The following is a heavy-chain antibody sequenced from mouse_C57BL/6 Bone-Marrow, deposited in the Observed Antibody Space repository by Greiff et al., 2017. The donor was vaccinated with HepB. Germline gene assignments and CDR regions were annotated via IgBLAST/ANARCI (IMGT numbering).Heavy chain of an antibody. CDR2: SRNKANDYTT. Sequence: EVKLMESGGGLVQSGRSLRLSCATSGFTFSDFYMEWVRQAPGKGLEWIAASRNKANDYTTEYSASVKGRFIVSRDTSQSILYLQMNALRAEDTAIYYCARDADDGYPYYAMDYWGQGTSVTVSS. V-gene: IGHV7-1*01. CDR1: GFTFSDFY. D-gene: IGHD2-3*01. J-gene: IGHJ4*01. CDR3: ARDADDGYPYYAMDY.